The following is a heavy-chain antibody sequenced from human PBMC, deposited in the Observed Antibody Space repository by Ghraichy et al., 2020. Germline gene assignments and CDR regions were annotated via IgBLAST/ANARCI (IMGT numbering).Heavy chain of an antibody. CDR3: AKEIVGQWLVDYDYYGLYA. CDR2: ISGSGDGT. CDR1: GFTFNTYA. D-gene: IGHD6-19*01. Sequence: GGSLRLSCVASGFTFNTYAMNWVRQAPGKGLEWVSVISGSGDGTIYADSVKGRFTISRDNFKNTLYLQMNSLRAEDTAVYYRAKEIVGQWLVDYDYYGLYAWGQGHTVTLSS. J-gene: IGHJ6*02. V-gene: IGHV3-23*01.